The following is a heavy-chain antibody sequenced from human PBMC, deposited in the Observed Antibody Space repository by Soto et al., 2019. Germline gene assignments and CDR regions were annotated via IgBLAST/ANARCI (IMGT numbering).Heavy chain of an antibody. J-gene: IGHJ4*02. Sequence: QVQLVQSGAEVKKPGASVKVSCKASGYTFTTYGISWVRQAPGQGLEWMGWISANSGNTEDAQKFQGRVTMTTDTSAITAYMELRSLKSDDTAVYYCARAYWSGGSCYVDYWGQGTLVTVSS. V-gene: IGHV1-18*01. D-gene: IGHD2-15*01. CDR3: ARAYWSGGSCYVDY. CDR2: ISANSGNT. CDR1: GYTFTTYG.